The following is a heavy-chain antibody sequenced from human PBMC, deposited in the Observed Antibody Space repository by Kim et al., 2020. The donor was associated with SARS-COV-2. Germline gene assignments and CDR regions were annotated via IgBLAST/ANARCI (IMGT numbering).Heavy chain of an antibody. CDR3: ARGPQEDTAMVTVLYAFDI. D-gene: IGHD5-18*01. CDR1: GGSISSYY. J-gene: IGHJ3*02. Sequence: SETLSLTCTVSGGSISSYYWSWIRQPPGKGLEWIGYIYYSGSTNYNPSLKSRVTISVDTSKNQFSLKLSSVTAADTAVYYCARGPQEDTAMVTVLYAFDIWGQGTMVTVSS. V-gene: IGHV4-59*01. CDR2: IYYSGST.